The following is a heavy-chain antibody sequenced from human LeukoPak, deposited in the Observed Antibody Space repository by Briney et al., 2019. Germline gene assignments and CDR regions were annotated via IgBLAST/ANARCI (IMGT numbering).Heavy chain of an antibody. Sequence: GGSLRLSCAASGFTFSTYSMDWVRQAPGKGLEWVSSISSSSTYVYYADSVRGRFTISRDNAKNSLYLQMNSLRAEDTAVYYCARTLGITMVRGARSDYWGQGTLVTVSS. CDR1: GFTFSTYS. CDR3: ARTLGITMVRGARSDY. D-gene: IGHD3-10*01. V-gene: IGHV3-21*01. CDR2: ISSSSTYV. J-gene: IGHJ4*02.